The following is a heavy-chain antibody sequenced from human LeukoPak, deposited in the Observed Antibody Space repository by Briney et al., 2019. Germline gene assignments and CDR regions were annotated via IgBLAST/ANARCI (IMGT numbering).Heavy chain of an antibody. J-gene: IGHJ6*02. D-gene: IGHD2-15*01. CDR2: ISGSGGST. CDR3: AKDPHHNILLYYYHYGMDV. CDR1: GFTFSSYA. V-gene: IGHV3-23*01. Sequence: PGGSLRLSCAASGFTFSSYAMSWVRQAPGKGLEWVSAISGSGGSTYCADSVKGRFTISRDNSKNTLYLQMNSLRAEDTAVYYCAKDPHHNILLYYYHYGMDVWGQGTTVTVSS.